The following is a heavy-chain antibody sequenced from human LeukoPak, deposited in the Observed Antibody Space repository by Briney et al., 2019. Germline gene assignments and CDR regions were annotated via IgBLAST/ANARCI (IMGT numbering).Heavy chain of an antibody. Sequence: GGSLRLSCAATGFTFSSFEMNWVRQAPGKGLEWVAYISNSSSAIYYADSVKGRFTISRDNAKNSLYLQMNSLRAEDTAVYYCARDGGSNYFDYWGQGTLVTVSS. CDR1: GFTFSSFE. CDR2: ISNSSSAI. D-gene: IGHD1-26*01. V-gene: IGHV3-48*03. CDR3: ARDGGSNYFDY. J-gene: IGHJ4*02.